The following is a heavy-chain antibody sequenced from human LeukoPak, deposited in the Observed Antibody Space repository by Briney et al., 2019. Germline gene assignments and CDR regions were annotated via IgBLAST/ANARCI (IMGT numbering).Heavy chain of an antibody. CDR2: INPNTGHT. D-gene: IGHD1-20*01. CDR1: GYSFTAYS. V-gene: IGHV1-2*02. CDR3: ANIYNWTDVGNSLDY. Sequence: ASVKVSCKAYGYSFTAYSIHWVRQAPRQGLEWMGWINPNTGHTNVAQKFQGRVTLTRDTSIRTAYMGLSNLRSDDTTIYYCANIYNWTDVGNSLDYCGQGTLVTVSS. J-gene: IGHJ4*02.